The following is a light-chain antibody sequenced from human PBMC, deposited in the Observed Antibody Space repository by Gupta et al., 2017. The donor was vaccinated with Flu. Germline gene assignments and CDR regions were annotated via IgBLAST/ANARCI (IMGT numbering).Light chain of an antibody. CDR2: WAS. J-gene: IGKJ4*01. Sequence: DIWITQSPASPAVSLGERATHNCKSSQSVLSSDTNKNYFSLFHQKPGRPPKLLIFWASTRESGVLARFTGGGSGTDFTLTISSLQADDVAVYYYQKYNGSPLTFGGGTKVEIK. CDR3: QKYNGSPLT. V-gene: IGKV4-1*01. CDR1: QSVLSSDTNKNY.